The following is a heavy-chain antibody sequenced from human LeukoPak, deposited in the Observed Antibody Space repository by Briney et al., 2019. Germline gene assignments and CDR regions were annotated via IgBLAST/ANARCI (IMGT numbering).Heavy chain of an antibody. D-gene: IGHD3-10*01. CDR2: ISSSSSYT. J-gene: IGHJ4*02. CDR3: ARERSRALGSFDY. V-gene: IGHV3-11*06. Sequence: PGGSLRLSRAASGFTFSDYYMSWIRQAPGKGLEWVSYISSSSSYTNYADSVKGRFTISRDNAKNSLYLQMNSLRAEDTAVYYCARERSRALGSFDYWGQGTLVTVSS. CDR1: GFTFSDYY.